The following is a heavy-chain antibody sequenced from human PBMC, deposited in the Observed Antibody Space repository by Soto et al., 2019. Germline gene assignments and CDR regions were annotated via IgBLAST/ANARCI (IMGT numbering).Heavy chain of an antibody. J-gene: IGHJ3*02. V-gene: IGHV3-66*01. Sequence: GGSLRLSCAASGFTFSSYAMSWVRQAPGKGLEWVSVIYSGGSTYYADSVKGRFTISRDNSKNTLYLQMNSLRAEDTAVYYCARSYGPPLAFDIGGQGTMATASS. CDR3: ARSYGPPLAFDI. CDR1: GFTFSSYA. D-gene: IGHD3-10*01. CDR2: IYSGGST.